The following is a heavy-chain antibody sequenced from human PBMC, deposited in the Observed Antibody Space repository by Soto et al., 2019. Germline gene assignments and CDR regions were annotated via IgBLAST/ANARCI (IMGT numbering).Heavy chain of an antibody. CDR1: GFTFSSYG. D-gene: IGHD3-22*01. Sequence: HLGGSLRLSCAASGFTFSSYGMHWVRQAPGKGLEWVAVISYDGSNKYYADSVKGRFTISRDNSKNTLYLQMNSLRAEDTAVYYCAKGAEWLFLHALDIWGQGTMVTVSS. J-gene: IGHJ3*02. CDR2: ISYDGSNK. CDR3: AKGAEWLFLHALDI. V-gene: IGHV3-30*18.